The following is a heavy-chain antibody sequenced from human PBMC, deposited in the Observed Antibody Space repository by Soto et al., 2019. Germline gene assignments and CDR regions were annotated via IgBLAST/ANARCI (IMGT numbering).Heavy chain of an antibody. CDR1: GGSISSYY. CDR3: ARTYDSSGPNSRGYAFDI. CDR2: IYYSGSI. J-gene: IGHJ3*02. Sequence: SETLSLTCTVSGGSISSYYWSWIRQPPGKGLEWIGYIYYSGSINYNPSLKSRVTISVDTSKNQLSLKLSSVAAADTAVYYCARTYDSSGPNSRGYAFDIWGQGTMVTVAS. D-gene: IGHD3-22*01. V-gene: IGHV4-59*01.